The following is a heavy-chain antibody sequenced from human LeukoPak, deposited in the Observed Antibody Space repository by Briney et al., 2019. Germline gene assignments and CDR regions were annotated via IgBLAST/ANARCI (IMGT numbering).Heavy chain of an antibody. V-gene: IGHV3-7*01. CDR2: IKQDGSEK. Sequence: GGSLRLSCAASGFTFSSYWMSWVRQAPGKGLEWVANIKQDGSEKYYVDSVKGRFTISRDNAKNSLYLQMNGLRAEDTAVYYCATDRIVVVTAIKNDAFDIWGQGTMVTVSS. CDR3: ATDRIVVVTAIKNDAFDI. CDR1: GFTFSSYW. J-gene: IGHJ3*02. D-gene: IGHD2-21*02.